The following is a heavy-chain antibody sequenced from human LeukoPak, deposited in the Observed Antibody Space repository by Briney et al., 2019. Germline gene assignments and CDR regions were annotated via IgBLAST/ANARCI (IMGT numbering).Heavy chain of an antibody. CDR2: FDPEDGET. CDR3: ATLYSSGHSNWFDP. CDR1: GYTLTELS. J-gene: IGHJ5*02. D-gene: IGHD6-19*01. V-gene: IGHV1-24*01. Sequence: ASVKVSCKVSGYTLTELSMHWVRQAPGKGLEWMGGFDPEDGETIYAQKFQGRVTMTEDTSTDTAYMELSSLRSEDTAVYYCATLYSSGHSNWFDPWGQGTLVTVSS.